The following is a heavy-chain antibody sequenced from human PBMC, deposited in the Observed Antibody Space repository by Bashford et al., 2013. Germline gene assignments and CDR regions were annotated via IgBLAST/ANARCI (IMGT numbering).Heavy chain of an antibody. CDR1: GFTFSSYG. J-gene: IGHJ6*02. D-gene: IGHD1-7*01. CDR3: AREGELAGPYYYGMDV. CDR2: IWYDGSNK. Sequence: GSLRLSCAASGFTFSSYGMHWVRQAPGKGLEWVAVIWYDGSNKYYADSVKGRFTISRDNSKNTLYLQMNSLRAEDTAVYYCAREGELAGPYYYGMDVWGQGTTVTVSS. V-gene: IGHV3-33*01.